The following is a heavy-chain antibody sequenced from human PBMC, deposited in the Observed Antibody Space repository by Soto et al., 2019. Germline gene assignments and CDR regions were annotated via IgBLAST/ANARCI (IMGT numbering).Heavy chain of an antibody. V-gene: IGHV1-46*01. Sequence: QVELVQSGAEVKKPGASVKVSCQASGYSFTAYFMHWVRQAPGQGLEWVGRINPSSGSTSYAQKFQGRVTMTRDTSTNTVYMELSSLRSEDTAVFYCARGSGSFVYGMDVWGQGTTVTVSS. CDR1: GYSFTAYF. CDR2: INPSSGST. D-gene: IGHD3-10*01. J-gene: IGHJ6*02. CDR3: ARGSGSFVYGMDV.